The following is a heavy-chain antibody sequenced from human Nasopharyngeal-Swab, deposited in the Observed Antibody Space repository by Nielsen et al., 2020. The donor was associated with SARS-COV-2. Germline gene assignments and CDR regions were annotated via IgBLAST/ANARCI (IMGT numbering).Heavy chain of an antibody. CDR1: GFTFSSYG. CDR2: ISYDGSNK. V-gene: IGHV3-30*03. D-gene: IGHD6-19*01. Sequence: GGSLRLSCAASGFTFSSYGMHWVRQAPGKGLEWVAVISYDGSNKYYADSVKGRFTISRDNSKNTLYLQMNSLRAEDTAVYYCAGGSSGWPDYRGQGTLVTVSS. CDR3: AGGSSGWPDY. J-gene: IGHJ4*02.